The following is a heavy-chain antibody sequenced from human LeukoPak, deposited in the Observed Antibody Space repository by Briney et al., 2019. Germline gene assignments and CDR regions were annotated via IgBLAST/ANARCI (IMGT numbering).Heavy chain of an antibody. Sequence: ASVKVSCKASGYTFTGYYMHWVRQAPGQGLEWMGWINPNSGGTNYAQKFQGRVTMTRDTSISTAYMELSRLRSDDTAVYYCAREQYGDYGYAFDIWGQGTMVTVSS. CDR2: INPNSGGT. J-gene: IGHJ3*02. V-gene: IGHV1-2*02. D-gene: IGHD4-17*01. CDR1: GYTFTGYY. CDR3: AREQYGDYGYAFDI.